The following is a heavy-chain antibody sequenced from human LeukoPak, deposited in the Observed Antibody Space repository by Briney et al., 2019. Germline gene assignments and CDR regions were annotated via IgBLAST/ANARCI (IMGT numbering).Heavy chain of an antibody. V-gene: IGHV1-58*02. J-gene: IGHJ5*02. CDR2: IFLGSDNT. Sequence: SVRVSCKASGFTFTSSAMQWVRQARGQRLEWIGWIFLGSDNTNYAQTFQERVTITRDISTSTTYMELSSLKSDDTAVYYCAADPYYNASGPPRWFDPWGQGTLVTVSS. CDR1: GFTFTSSA. CDR3: AADPYYNASGPPRWFDP. D-gene: IGHD3-22*01.